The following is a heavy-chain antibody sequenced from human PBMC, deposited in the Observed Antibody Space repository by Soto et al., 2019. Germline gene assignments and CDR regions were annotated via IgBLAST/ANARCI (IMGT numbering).Heavy chain of an antibody. CDR2: IYYSGST. J-gene: IGHJ6*02. D-gene: IGHD3-22*01. V-gene: IGHV4-39*01. CDR3: ARYGSPNNYDPLPHYGMDV. CDR1: GGSISSSSYY. Sequence: SETLSLTCTVSGGSISSSSYYWGWIRQPPGKGLEWIGSIYYSGSTYYNPSLKSRVTISVDTSKNQFSLKLSSVTAADTAVYYCARYGSPNNYDPLPHYGMDVWGQGTTVTVSS.